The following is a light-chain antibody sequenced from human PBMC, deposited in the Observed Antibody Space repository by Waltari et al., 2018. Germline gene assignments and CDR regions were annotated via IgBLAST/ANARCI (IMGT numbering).Light chain of an antibody. V-gene: IGKV3-20*01. CDR3: QKYVNLPAT. CDR1: QSVGKY. J-gene: IGKJ1*01. CDR2: DAS. Sequence: EIVLTQSPGTLSFSPGERATLSCRASQSVGKYLAWYQQKPGQAPRLLMYDASTRATGIPDRFSGSGSGTDFSLTISRLEREDFAVYYCQKYVNLPATFGQGTKVEIK.